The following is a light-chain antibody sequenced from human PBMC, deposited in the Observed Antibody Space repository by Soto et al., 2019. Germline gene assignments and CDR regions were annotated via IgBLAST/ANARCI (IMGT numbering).Light chain of an antibody. V-gene: IGKV1-12*01. CDR2: AAS. J-gene: IGKJ2*01. Sequence: DIQMTQSPSSVSASVGDRVTITCRASQGINIWLAWYQQKPGKAPNLLIYAASSLQSGVPSRFSGSGSGTDFTLAISSRQPEDFATYYCQQANGFPYTFGQGTKLQIK. CDR3: QQANGFPYT. CDR1: QGINIW.